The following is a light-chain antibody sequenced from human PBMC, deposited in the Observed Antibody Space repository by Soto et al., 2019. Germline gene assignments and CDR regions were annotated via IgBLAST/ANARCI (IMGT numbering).Light chain of an antibody. CDR3: QQYNNWPRT. CDR1: QSVGIN. Sequence: EVVMTQSPAILSVSPGERATLSCRASQSVGINVAWYQQKPGKAPKLLIYDASSLQSGVPSRFSGSGSGTEFTLTIGSLQSEDFAVYYCQQYNNWPRTFGQGTKVDIK. V-gene: IGKV3-15*01. CDR2: DAS. J-gene: IGKJ1*01.